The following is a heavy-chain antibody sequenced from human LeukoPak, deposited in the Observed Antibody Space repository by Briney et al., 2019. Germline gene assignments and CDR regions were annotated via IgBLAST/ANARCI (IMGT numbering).Heavy chain of an antibody. Sequence: GGSLRLSCGASGFTFSSYWMTWVRQAPGKGLEWVANIKQDGSEKYYGDSVKGRFTISRDNAKNSLYLQMNSLRAEDTAVYYCARGFRGWYAEGFDYWGQGTLVTVSS. CDR1: GFTFSSYW. CDR2: IKQDGSEK. CDR3: ARGFRGWYAEGFDY. V-gene: IGHV3-7*01. D-gene: IGHD6-19*01. J-gene: IGHJ4*02.